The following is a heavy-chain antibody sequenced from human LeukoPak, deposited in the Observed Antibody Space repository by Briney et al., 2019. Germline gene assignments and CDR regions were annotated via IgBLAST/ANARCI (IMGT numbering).Heavy chain of an antibody. CDR1: GFTFSSYS. CDR2: ISSSSSYI. Sequence: GGSLRLSCAASGFTFSSYSMNWVRQAPGKGLEWVSSISSSSSYIYYANSVKGRFTISRDNAKNSLYLQMNSLRAEDTAVYYCARAITGYSSGWYGFATAGRGSDYWGQGTLVTVSS. CDR3: ARAITGYSSGWYGFATAGRGSDY. D-gene: IGHD6-19*01. J-gene: IGHJ4*02. V-gene: IGHV3-21*01.